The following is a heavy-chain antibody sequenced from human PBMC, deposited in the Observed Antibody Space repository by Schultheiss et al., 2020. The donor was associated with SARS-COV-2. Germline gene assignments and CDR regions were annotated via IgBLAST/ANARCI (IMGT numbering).Heavy chain of an antibody. CDR2: ISSSSSYI. D-gene: IGHD2-2*01. J-gene: IGHJ6*03. CDR3: ARDESLLPSPVRGGIVVVPAAPFYMDV. V-gene: IGHV3-21*04. CDR1: GFTFSSYA. Sequence: GGSLRLSCAASGFTFSSYAMHWVRQAPGKGLEWVSSISSSSSYIYYADSVKGRFTISRDNAKNSLYLQMNSLRAEDTAVYYCARDESLLPSPVRGGIVVVPAAPFYMDVWGKGTTVTVSS.